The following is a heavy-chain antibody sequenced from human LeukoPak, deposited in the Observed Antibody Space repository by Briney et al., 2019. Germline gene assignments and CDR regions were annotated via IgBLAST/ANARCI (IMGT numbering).Heavy chain of an antibody. CDR1: GFTFSSYS. CDR2: ISSSSSYI. Sequence: GGSLRLSCAASGFTFSSYSMNWVRQAPGKGLEWASSISSSSSYIYYADSVKGRFTISRDNAKNSLYLQMNSLRAEDTAVYYCARVRGYYYMDVWGKGTTVTVSS. V-gene: IGHV3-21*01. CDR3: ARVRGYYYMDV. J-gene: IGHJ6*03.